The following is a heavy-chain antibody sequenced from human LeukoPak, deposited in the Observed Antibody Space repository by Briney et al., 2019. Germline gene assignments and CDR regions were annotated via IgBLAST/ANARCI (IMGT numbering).Heavy chain of an antibody. CDR1: GYTFTSYY. CDR2: INPSGGST. J-gene: IGHJ3*02. D-gene: IGHD2-2*01. V-gene: IGHV1-46*01. CDR3: ARESLSGGAFDI. Sequence: ASVKVSCKASGYTFTSYYMHWVRQAPGQGLEWMGIINPSGGSTSYAQKFQGRVTMTRDTSISTAYMELSRLRSDDTAVYYCARESLSGGAFDIWGQGTMVTVSS.